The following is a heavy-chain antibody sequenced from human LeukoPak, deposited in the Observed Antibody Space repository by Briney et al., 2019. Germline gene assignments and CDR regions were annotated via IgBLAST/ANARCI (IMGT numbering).Heavy chain of an antibody. D-gene: IGHD1-26*01. Sequence: SETLSLTCAVYGGSFSGYYWSWIRQPPGKGLEWIGEINHSGSTYYNPSLKSRVTISVDTSKNQFSLKLSSVTAADTAVYYCARDRKWELMYAFDIWGQGTMVTVSS. V-gene: IGHV4-34*01. CDR2: INHSGST. CDR3: ARDRKWELMYAFDI. J-gene: IGHJ3*02. CDR1: GGSFSGYY.